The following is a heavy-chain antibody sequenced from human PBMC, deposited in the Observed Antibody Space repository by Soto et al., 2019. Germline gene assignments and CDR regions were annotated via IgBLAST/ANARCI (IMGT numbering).Heavy chain of an antibody. D-gene: IGHD2-21*02. V-gene: IGHV2-5*02. Sequence: SGPTLVNPAQTLTLTCTFSGFSLSTREEGVGWIRQPPGKALEWLALIYWDDDKRYSPSLKSRLTITKDTSKNQVVLTMTNMDPVDTAAYYCVQSRCGGDCLQSYSSHSYYGLDVWGQGTTVTVSS. CDR3: VQSRCGGDCLQSYSSHSYYGLDV. J-gene: IGHJ6*02. CDR2: IYWDDDK. CDR1: GFSLSTREEG.